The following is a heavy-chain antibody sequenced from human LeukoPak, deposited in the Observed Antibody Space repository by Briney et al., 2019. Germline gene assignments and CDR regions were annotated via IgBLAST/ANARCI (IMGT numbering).Heavy chain of an antibody. J-gene: IGHJ6*03. V-gene: IGHV3-48*03. Sequence: HPGGSLRLSCAASGFTFSSYELNWVRQAPGKGLEWVSYISSSGSTIYYEDSVKDRFTISRDNAKNSLYLQMNSLRAEDTAVYYCARAPYTIFGAMDVWGKGTTVTVSS. D-gene: IGHD3-3*01. CDR3: ARAPYTIFGAMDV. CDR2: ISSSGSTI. CDR1: GFTFSSYE.